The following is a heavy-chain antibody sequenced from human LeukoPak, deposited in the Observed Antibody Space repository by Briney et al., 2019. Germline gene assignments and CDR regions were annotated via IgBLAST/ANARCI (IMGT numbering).Heavy chain of an antibody. CDR1: GFTFSAYA. Sequence: GGSLRLSCAASGFTFSAYAMHWFRQAPGKGLEWLAVISPTENKNNYADSAKGRFTISRDNSKDTLYLQMNSLRPEDTAVYYCARGHGGHYDFWSGYYGAYYYYGMDVWGQGTTVTVSS. CDR3: ARGHGGHYDFWSGYYGAYYYYGMDV. J-gene: IGHJ6*02. D-gene: IGHD3-3*01. V-gene: IGHV3-30-3*01. CDR2: ISPTENKN.